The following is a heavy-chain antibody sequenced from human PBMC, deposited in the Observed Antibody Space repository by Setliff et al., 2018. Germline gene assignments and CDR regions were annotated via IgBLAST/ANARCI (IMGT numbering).Heavy chain of an antibody. V-gene: IGHV1-18*01. D-gene: IGHD1-1*01. CDR3: ARGKLQRPPGGAFDI. CDR1: GHTFTSYT. Sequence: ASVKVSCKASGHTFTSYTFSWARQAPGQGLEWMGWISAYNGNMNYAEKVQGRVTMTTDTFTRTVYMELRSLRPDDTAIYYCARGKLQRPPGGAFDIWGQGTMVTVS. J-gene: IGHJ3*02. CDR2: ISAYNGNM.